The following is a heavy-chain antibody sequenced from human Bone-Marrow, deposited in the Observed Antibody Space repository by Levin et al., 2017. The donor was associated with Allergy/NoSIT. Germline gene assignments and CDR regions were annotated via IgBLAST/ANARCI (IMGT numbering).Heavy chain of an antibody. V-gene: IGHV3-74*01. D-gene: IGHD3-16*01. CDR2: FKSDGSTT. J-gene: IGHJ6*02. CDR3: ARTPMGLYNMDV. Sequence: PPSETLSLTCAASGYTFGSYVIHWVRQAPGSGLVWVSRFKSDGSTTTYADSVKGRFTISRDNAKNTLYLEMNSLRAEDTAVYYCARTPMGLYNMDVWGQGTTVTVSS. CDR1: GYTFGSYV.